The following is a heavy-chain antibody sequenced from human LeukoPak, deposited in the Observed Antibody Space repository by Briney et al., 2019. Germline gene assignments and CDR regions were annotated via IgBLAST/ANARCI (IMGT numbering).Heavy chain of an antibody. Sequence: GGSLGLSCAASGFTFSSYSMNWVRQAPGKGLEWVSSISSSSSYIYYADSVKGRFTISRDNAKNSLYLQMNSLRAEDTAVYYCAREGVVVTTGYYYYMDVWGKGTTVTVSS. V-gene: IGHV3-21*01. CDR3: AREGVVVTTGYYYYMDV. CDR2: ISSSSSYI. CDR1: GFTFSSYS. J-gene: IGHJ6*03. D-gene: IGHD2-15*01.